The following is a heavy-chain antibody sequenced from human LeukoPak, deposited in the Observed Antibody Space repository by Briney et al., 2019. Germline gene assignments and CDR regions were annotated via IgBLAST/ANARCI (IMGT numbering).Heavy chain of an antibody. D-gene: IGHD2-21*02. CDR1: GFTFSSYG. V-gene: IGHV3-23*01. CDR2: ISGSGGST. CDR3: AKVSVRVTPENNWFDP. Sequence: PGGSLRLSCAASGFTFSSYGMSWVRQAPGKGLEWVSAISGSGGSTYYADSVKGRFTISRDNSKNTLYLQMNSLRAEDTAVYYCAKVSVRVTPENNWFDPWGQGTLVTVSS. J-gene: IGHJ5*02.